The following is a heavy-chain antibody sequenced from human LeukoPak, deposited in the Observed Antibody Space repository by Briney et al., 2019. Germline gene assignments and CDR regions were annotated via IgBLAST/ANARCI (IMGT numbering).Heavy chain of an antibody. CDR2: INQDGSVK. CDR1: GFTFSSSW. J-gene: IGHJ6*02. V-gene: IGHV3-7*03. CDR3: ARVNYDFWSVTYYGMDV. Sequence: GGSLRLSCAASGFTFSSSWMSWVRQAPGKGLEWVANINQDGSVKQYVGSVKGRFTIPRDNAKNSLYLQMNSLRAEDTAVYYCARVNYDFWSVTYYGMDVWGQGTTVTVSS. D-gene: IGHD3-3*01.